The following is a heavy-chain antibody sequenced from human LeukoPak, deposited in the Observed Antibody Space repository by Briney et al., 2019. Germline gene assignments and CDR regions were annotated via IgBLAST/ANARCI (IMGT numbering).Heavy chain of an antibody. D-gene: IGHD3-9*01. CDR3: ARGGSTLHSAGGHDIEFYYYYYMDV. CDR1: GGSISSYY. CDR2: IFISGGT. Sequence: PSETLSLTCTVSGGSISSYYWSWIRQPAGKGLEWIGRIFISGGTNYSPSLRSRVTMSLDTSKNQFSLKLYSVTAADTAVYYCARGGSTLHSAGGHDIEFYYYYYMDVWGKRTTVTISS. J-gene: IGHJ6*03. V-gene: IGHV4-4*07.